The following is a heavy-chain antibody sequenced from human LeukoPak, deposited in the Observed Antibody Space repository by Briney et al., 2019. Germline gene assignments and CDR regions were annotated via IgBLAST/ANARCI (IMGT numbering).Heavy chain of an antibody. J-gene: IGHJ5*02. Sequence: ASVKVSCKASGYTFTSYYMHWVRRAPGQGLEWMGIINPSGGSTSYAQKFQGRVTMTRDTSTSTVYMELSSLRSDDTAVYYCAREPYSWVAGNPFFDPWGQGTLVTVSS. CDR2: INPSGGST. CDR1: GYTFTSYY. V-gene: IGHV1-46*01. CDR3: AREPYSWVAGNPFFDP. D-gene: IGHD6-19*01.